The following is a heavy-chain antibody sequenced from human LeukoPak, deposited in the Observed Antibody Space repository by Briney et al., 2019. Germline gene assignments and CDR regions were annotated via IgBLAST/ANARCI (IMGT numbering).Heavy chain of an antibody. J-gene: IGHJ6*02. CDR3: GKDISAGGMDV. D-gene: IGHD3-10*01. Sequence: PGGSLRLSCAASGFTFDDYTMHWVRQAPGKGLEWVSLISWDGGSTYYADSVKGRFTISRDNAKNSLYLQMSSLRAEDTALYYCGKDISAGGMDVWGQGTTVTVSS. CDR2: ISWDGGST. V-gene: IGHV3-43*01. CDR1: GFTFDDYT.